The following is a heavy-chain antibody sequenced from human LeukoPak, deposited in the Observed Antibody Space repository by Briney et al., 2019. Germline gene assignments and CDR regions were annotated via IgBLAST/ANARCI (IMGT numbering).Heavy chain of an antibody. D-gene: IGHD6-19*01. Sequence: GGSLRLSCAASGFTFSTFGIHWVRQAPGKGLEWVAVISHDGRSKYYADSVKGRFTISRDNSKNTLYLQMNSLRPEDTAVYYCARGGKIALAGTRSSQYFQHWGQGTLVTVSS. CDR3: ARGGKIALAGTRSSQYFQH. CDR2: ISHDGRSK. CDR1: GFTFSTFG. J-gene: IGHJ1*01. V-gene: IGHV3-30*03.